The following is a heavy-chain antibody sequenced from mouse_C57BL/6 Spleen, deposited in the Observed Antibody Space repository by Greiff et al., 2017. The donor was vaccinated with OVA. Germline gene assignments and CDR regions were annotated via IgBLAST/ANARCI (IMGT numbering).Heavy chain of an antibody. J-gene: IGHJ3*01. CDR1: GFTFSSYA. V-gene: IGHV5-4*03. CDR2: ISAGGSYT. CDR3: ARGGSSPAWFAY. Sequence: DVKLVESGGGLVKPGGSLKLSCAASGFTFSSYAMSWVRQTPEKRLEWVATISAGGSYTYYPDNVKGRFTISSDNAKNNLYLQMSLLKSEDTAMYYCARGGSSPAWFAYWGQGTLVTVSA. D-gene: IGHD1-1*01.